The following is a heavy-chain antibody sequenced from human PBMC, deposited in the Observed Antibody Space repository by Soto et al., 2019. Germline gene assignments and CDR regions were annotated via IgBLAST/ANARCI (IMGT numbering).Heavy chain of an antibody. Sequence: GVSLRLSCAASGFTFSSYAMSWVRQAPGKGLEWVSAVSGSGGSTYYADSVKGRFTISRDNSKNTLYLQMNSLRAEDTAVYYCAKDRLLWPNYFDYWGQGTLVTVSS. J-gene: IGHJ4*02. CDR1: GFTFSSYA. D-gene: IGHD6-25*01. CDR3: AKDRLLWPNYFDY. CDR2: VSGSGGST. V-gene: IGHV3-23*01.